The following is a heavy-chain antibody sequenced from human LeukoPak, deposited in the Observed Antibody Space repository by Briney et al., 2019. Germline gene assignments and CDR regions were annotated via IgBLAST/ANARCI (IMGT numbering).Heavy chain of an antibody. CDR2: ISWNSGSI. V-gene: IGHV3-9*01. CDR1: GFTFDDYA. D-gene: IGHD5-12*01. CDR3: ATRRINGYDWAY. Sequence: GRSLRLSCAASGFTFDDYAMPWVRQAPGKGLEWVSGISWNSGSIGYADSVKGRFTISRDNAKNSLYLQMNSLRAEDTALYYCATRRINGYDWAYWGQGTLVTVSS. J-gene: IGHJ4*02.